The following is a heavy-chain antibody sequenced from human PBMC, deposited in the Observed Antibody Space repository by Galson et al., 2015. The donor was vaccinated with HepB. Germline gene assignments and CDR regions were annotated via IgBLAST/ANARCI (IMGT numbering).Heavy chain of an antibody. J-gene: IGHJ6*02. D-gene: IGHD4-23*01. Sequence: SLRLSCAASGFTFSNYALHWVRQAPGKGLQWLAFISYDGYTQDYADSVKGRLTISRENSKNTLYLQMNSLRGDDTAVYYCVRVRAAYGGEWSVWGQGTTVTVSS. V-gene: IGHV3-30*04. CDR2: ISYDGYTQ. CDR1: GFTFSNYA. CDR3: VRVRAAYGGEWSV.